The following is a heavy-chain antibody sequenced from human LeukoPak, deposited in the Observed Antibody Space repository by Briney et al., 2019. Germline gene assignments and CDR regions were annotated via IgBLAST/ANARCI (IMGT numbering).Heavy chain of an antibody. CDR3: ARYGSGSYYHY. CDR2: ISTDGGGT. J-gene: IGHJ4*02. CDR1: GFTFSSYA. V-gene: IGHV3-64*01. D-gene: IGHD3-10*01. Sequence: GGSLRLSCAASGFTFSSYAMHWVRQAPGKGLEYVSAISTDGGGTYYVNSVKGRFTISRDNSKNTLYLQMGSLRAEDMAVYYCARYGSGSYYHYWGQGALVTVSS.